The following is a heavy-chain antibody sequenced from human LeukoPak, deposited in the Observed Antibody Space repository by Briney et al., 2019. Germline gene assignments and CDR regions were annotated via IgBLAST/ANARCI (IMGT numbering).Heavy chain of an antibody. Sequence: GGSLRLSCAASGFTFSNYGMHWVRQAPGKGLEWVALIWYDGSNKYYANSVKGRFTISRDNSKNTLYLQMNSLRAEDTAVYYCAGDVGTTVDPFDYWGQGTLVTVSS. J-gene: IGHJ4*02. CDR3: AGDVGTTVDPFDY. CDR2: IWYDGSNK. CDR1: GFTFSNYG. D-gene: IGHD4-11*01. V-gene: IGHV3-33*01.